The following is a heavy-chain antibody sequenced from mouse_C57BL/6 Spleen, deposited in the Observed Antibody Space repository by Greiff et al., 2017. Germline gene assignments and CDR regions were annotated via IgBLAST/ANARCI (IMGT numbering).Heavy chain of an antibody. Sequence: QVQLQQPGTELVKPGASVKLSCKASGYTFTSYWMHWVKQRPGQGLEWIGNINPSNGGTNYNEKFKSKATLTVDKSSSTAYMQLSSPTSEDSAVYYCARRERITTVVATDYAMDYWGQGTSVTVSS. V-gene: IGHV1-53*01. CDR1: GYTFTSYW. J-gene: IGHJ4*01. D-gene: IGHD1-1*01. CDR2: INPSNGGT. CDR3: ARRERITTVVATDYAMDY.